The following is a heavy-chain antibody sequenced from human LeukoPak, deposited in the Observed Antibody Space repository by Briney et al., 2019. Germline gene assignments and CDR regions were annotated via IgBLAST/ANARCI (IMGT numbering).Heavy chain of an antibody. D-gene: IGHD6-6*01. Sequence: GGSLRLSCAASGITFSGYSMSWVRQAPGKGLEWVAVISYDGSNKYYADSVKGRFTISRDNSKNTLYMQMNSLRAEDTAVYYCARVRWSGIAARPIYYYGMDVWGQGTTVTVSS. V-gene: IGHV3-30*03. CDR1: GITFSGYS. CDR2: ISYDGSNK. CDR3: ARVRWSGIAARPIYYYGMDV. J-gene: IGHJ6*02.